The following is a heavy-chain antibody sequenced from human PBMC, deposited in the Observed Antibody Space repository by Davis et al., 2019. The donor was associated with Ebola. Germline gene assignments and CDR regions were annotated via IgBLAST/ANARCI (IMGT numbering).Heavy chain of an antibody. CDR1: GFTFSTYA. CDR3: VKGLPDSHWVFGY. V-gene: IGHV3-23*01. CDR2: FGGGGAST. Sequence: PGGSLRLSCAASGFTFSTYAMSWVRQAPGKGLEWVSSFGGGGASTYYADSVRGRFTISRDNSKNMLYLQMSSLRADDTAIYYCVKGLPDSHWVFGYWGQGILVTVSS. D-gene: IGHD3-9*01. J-gene: IGHJ4*02.